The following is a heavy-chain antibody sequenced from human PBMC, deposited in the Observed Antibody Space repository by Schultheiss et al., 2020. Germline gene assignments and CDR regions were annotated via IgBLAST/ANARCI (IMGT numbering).Heavy chain of an antibody. V-gene: IGHV3-23*01. Sequence: GESLKISCAASGFSFSIYAMSWVRQAPGKGLQWVATISGSSGRTYYADSVKGRFTISRDNSKNTLFLQMNSLGVDDTAVYYCAKGWSSSFDVWGQGTTVTVSS. CDR2: ISGSSGRT. CDR1: GFSFSIYA. D-gene: IGHD6-13*01. CDR3: AKGWSSSFDV. J-gene: IGHJ6*02.